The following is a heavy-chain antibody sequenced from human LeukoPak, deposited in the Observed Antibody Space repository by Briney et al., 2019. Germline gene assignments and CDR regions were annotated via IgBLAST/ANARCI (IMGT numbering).Heavy chain of an antibody. CDR2: VSFDGNTT. CDR1: GFTFRNYA. V-gene: IGHV3-30*09. Sequence: PGRSLRLSCAASGFTFRNYAMYWVRQAPGRGLERAAVVSFDGNTTFYSDSVKGRFAISRDNSKNTLYLEMNSLRPEDTAVYYCARFRAATTRFDYWGQGTLVTVSS. D-gene: IGHD1/OR15-1a*01. CDR3: ARFRAATTRFDY. J-gene: IGHJ4*02.